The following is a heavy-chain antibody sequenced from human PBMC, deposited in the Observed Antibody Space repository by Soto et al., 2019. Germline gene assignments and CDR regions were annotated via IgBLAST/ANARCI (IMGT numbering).Heavy chain of an antibody. CDR1: GFTLSSYS. J-gene: IGHJ6*02. Sequence: GGSLRLSCAASGFTLSSYSMNWVRQAPGKGPEWVSSISSSSSYIYYADSVKGRFTISRDNAKNSLYLQMNSLRAEDTAVYYCARGYCSSTSCHIYYYYGMDVWGQGTTVTVSS. D-gene: IGHD2-2*02. CDR2: ISSSSSYI. CDR3: ARGYCSSTSCHIYYYYGMDV. V-gene: IGHV3-21*01.